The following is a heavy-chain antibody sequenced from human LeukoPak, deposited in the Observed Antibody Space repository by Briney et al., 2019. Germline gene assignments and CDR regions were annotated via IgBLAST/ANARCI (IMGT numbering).Heavy chain of an antibody. V-gene: IGHV4-59*01. J-gene: IGHJ3*02. CDR1: GGSISSCY. Sequence: SETLSLTCTVSGGSISSCYWSWIRQTPGKGLEWIGYIYYSGSTNYNPSLKSRVTISVDMSKNQFSLKLSSVTAADTAVYYCAREGDFMVQSDAFDIWGQGTMVTVSS. D-gene: IGHD3-10*01. CDR3: AREGDFMVQSDAFDI. CDR2: IYYSGST.